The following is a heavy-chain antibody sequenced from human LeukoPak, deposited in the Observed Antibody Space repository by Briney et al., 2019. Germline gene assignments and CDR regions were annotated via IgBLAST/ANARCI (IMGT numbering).Heavy chain of an antibody. J-gene: IGHJ6*03. D-gene: IGHD3-10*01. CDR2: ISTSGST. CDR3: AREEASGSYWDYYMEV. CDR1: GGSISSGSYY. V-gene: IGHV4-61*02. Sequence: SQTLSLTCTVSGGSISSGSYYWSWIRQPAGKGLEWIGRISTSGSTNYNPSLKRRVTISLDTSKNQFSLKLNSVTAADTAVYYCAREEASGSYWDYYMEVWGKGTTVTVSS.